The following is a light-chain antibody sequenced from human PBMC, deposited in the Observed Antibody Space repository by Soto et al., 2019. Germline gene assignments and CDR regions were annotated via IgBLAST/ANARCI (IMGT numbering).Light chain of an antibody. CDR1: STDVGGYNY. V-gene: IGLV2-14*01. Sequence: QSVLTQPASVSGSPGQSLPISCTGSSTDVGGYNYVSWYQQHPGKAPKVMIYEVSNRPSGVSNRFSGSKSGNTASLTISGLQAEDEADYYCSSYTSSSTYVFGTGTKVTVL. CDR2: EVS. J-gene: IGLJ1*01. CDR3: SSYTSSSTYV.